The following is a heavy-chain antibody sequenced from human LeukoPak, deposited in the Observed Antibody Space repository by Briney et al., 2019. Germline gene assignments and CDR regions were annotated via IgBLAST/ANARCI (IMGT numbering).Heavy chain of an antibody. V-gene: IGHV4-59*08. CDR2: IYYSGST. D-gene: IGHD5-18*01. CDR3: ARHPGGQRGYSYGFDY. J-gene: IGHJ4*02. CDR1: GGSISSYY. Sequence: PSETLSLTCTVSGGSISSYYWSWIRQPPGKGLEWIGYIYYSGSTNYNPSLKNRVTISVDTSKNQFSLKLSSVTAADTAVYYCARHPGGQRGYSYGFDYWGQGTLVTVSS.